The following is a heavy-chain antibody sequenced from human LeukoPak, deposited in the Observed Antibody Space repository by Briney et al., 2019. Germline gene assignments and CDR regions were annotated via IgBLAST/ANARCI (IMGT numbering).Heavy chain of an antibody. D-gene: IGHD4-23*01. V-gene: IGHV3-7*01. CDR1: VFGFSTYW. Sequence: GGSLRLSCAASVFGFSTYWMSWVRQAPGKGLEWVANINQDGSERYLVDSVKGRFTISRDNAKNSLFLQMNSLRVEDTAVYYCARAVAARSFYFDSWGQGTLVTVSS. CDR3: ARAVAARSFYFDS. J-gene: IGHJ4*02. CDR2: INQDGSER.